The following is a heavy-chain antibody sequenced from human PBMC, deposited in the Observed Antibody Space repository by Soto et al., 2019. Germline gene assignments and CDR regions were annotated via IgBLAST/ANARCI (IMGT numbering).Heavy chain of an antibody. CDR3: AREGGGYEDHYYYYYMDV. CDR2: IYYSGST. CDR1: GGSISSYY. V-gene: IGHV4-59*01. Sequence: SETLSLTCTVSGGSISSYYWSWIRQPPGKGLEWIGYIYYSGSTNYNPSLKSRVTISVDTSKNQFSLKLSSVTAADTAVYYCAREGGGYEDHYYYYYMDVWGKGTTVTVSS. J-gene: IGHJ6*03. D-gene: IGHD5-12*01.